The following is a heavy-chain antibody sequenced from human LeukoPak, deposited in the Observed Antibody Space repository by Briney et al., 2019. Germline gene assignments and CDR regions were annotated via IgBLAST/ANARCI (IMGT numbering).Heavy chain of an antibody. J-gene: IGHJ4*02. Sequence: SETLSLTCAVYGGSFSGYYWSWIRQPPGKGLEWIGEINHSGSTTYNPSLKSRVTISVDTSKNQFSLKLSSVTAADTAVYYCARGHRRDGHNYVGRGLYYFDYWGQGTLVTVSS. V-gene: IGHV4-34*01. CDR3: ARGHRRDGHNYVGRGLYYFDY. CDR1: GGSFSGYY. CDR2: INHSGST. D-gene: IGHD5-24*01.